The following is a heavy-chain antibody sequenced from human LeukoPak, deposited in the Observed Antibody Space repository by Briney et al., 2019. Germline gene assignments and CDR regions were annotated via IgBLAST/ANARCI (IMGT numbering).Heavy chain of an antibody. J-gene: IGHJ3*02. V-gene: IGHV1-58*02. CDR1: GSTFTSSA. CDR3: AAVAAAGTDDAFDI. Sequence: GTSVKVSCKASGSTFTSSAMQWVRQARGQRLEWIGWIVVGSGNTNYAQKFQERVTITRDMSTSTAYMELSSLRSEDTAVYYCAAVAAAGTDDAFDIWGQGTMVTVSS. CDR2: IVVGSGNT. D-gene: IGHD6-13*01.